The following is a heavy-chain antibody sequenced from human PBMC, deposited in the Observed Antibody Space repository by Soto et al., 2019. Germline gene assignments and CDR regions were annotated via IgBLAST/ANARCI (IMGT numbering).Heavy chain of an antibody. Sequence: SGPTLVNPTQTLTLTCTLSGFSLYTSGAGVGWIRQPPGKALEWLAAIYWNDDERYKSSLTTRLTITKDTSKNQVVLTLTNMDPVDSATYYCARSFYGYPASWRKGSLVTVSS. CDR3: ARSFYGYPAS. CDR2: IYWNDDE. J-gene: IGHJ5*02. V-gene: IGHV2-5*01. D-gene: IGHD5-12*01. CDR1: GFSLYTSGAG.